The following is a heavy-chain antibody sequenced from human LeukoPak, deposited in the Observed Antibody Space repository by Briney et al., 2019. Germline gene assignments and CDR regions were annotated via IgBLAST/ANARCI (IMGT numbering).Heavy chain of an antibody. CDR1: GFTFSTSG. Sequence: PGGSLRLSCTASGFTFSTSGMHWVRQAPGKGLEWVTFIHYGSLNTYYADSVKGRFTVSRDNSKNTLYLQMDSLSAEDTAVYYCAKAPAETGTPLLGFDYWGQGTLVTVSS. CDR3: AKAPAETGTPLLGFDY. J-gene: IGHJ4*02. D-gene: IGHD1-1*01. CDR2: IHYGSLNT. V-gene: IGHV3-30*02.